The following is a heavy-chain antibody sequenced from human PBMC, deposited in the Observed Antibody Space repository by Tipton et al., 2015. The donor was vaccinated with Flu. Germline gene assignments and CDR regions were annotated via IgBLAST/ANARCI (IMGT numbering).Heavy chain of an antibody. V-gene: IGHV4-38-2*01. Sequence: TLSLTCSVSGDSIGSNYYWGRIRQPPGKGLQWIGNVHRTGGAYYNPSLTTRVTISVDTSKNQFSLRLTSVTAADTAVYYCARRDHSNYVSEPKNWFDPWGQGALVAVSS. CDR3: ARRDHSNYVSEPKNWFDP. J-gene: IGHJ5*02. D-gene: IGHD4-11*01. CDR1: GDSIGSNYY. CDR2: VHRTGGA.